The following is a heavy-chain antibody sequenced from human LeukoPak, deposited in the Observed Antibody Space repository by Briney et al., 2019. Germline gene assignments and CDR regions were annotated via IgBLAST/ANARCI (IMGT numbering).Heavy chain of an antibody. Sequence: PGGSLRLSCAAPGFSFSTYSMIWVRQAPGKGLEWVSSVSGTSEYIYYADSVRGRFTISRDNAKNTVYLQMNSPRAEDTAVYYCARWYSSGWYSDYWGQGTLVTVSS. D-gene: IGHD6-19*01. CDR3: ARWYSSGWYSDY. CDR2: VSGTSEYI. CDR1: GFSFSTYS. J-gene: IGHJ4*02. V-gene: IGHV3-21*06.